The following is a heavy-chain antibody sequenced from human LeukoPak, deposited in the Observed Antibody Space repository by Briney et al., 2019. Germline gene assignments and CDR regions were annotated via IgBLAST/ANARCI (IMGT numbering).Heavy chain of an antibody. CDR2: ISYDASSK. CDR3: ARNPYGDYYFDY. CDR1: GFTFSRYA. V-gene: IGHV3-30-3*01. D-gene: IGHD4-17*01. Sequence: PGGSLRLSCAASGFTFSRYAMHWVRHAPGKGLEGVAIISYDASSKYYADSVKGRFTISRDNSKNTLYLQMNSLRAEDTAVYYCARNPYGDYYFDYWGQGTLVTVSS. J-gene: IGHJ4*02.